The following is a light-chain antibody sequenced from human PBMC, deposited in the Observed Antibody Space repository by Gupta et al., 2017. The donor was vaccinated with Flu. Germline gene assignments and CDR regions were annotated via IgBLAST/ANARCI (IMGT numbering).Light chain of an antibody. Sequence: QSALPQPASVTGSPRTSITFSCTGTSSDVGGYNYVSWYQQHPGKAPKLIIYEVSNRPSGVSNRFSGSKSGNTASLTISGLQAEDEADYHCSSYTSSSSLVFGGGTKLTVL. V-gene: IGLV2-14*01. CDR1: SSDVGGYNY. CDR2: EVS. CDR3: SSYTSSSSLV. J-gene: IGLJ3*02.